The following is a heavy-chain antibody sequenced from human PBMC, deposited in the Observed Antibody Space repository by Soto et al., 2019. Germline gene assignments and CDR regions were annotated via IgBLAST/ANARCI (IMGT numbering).Heavy chain of an antibody. J-gene: IGHJ4*02. V-gene: IGHV4-39*01. Sequence: SETLSLPCTVSGGSISSSSYYWGWIRQPPGKGLEWIGSIYYSGNTYYNPSLKSRVTISVDTAKNQFSLKLSSVTVADTAVYYCARQSIVIIDYWGQGILVTVSS. CDR1: GGSISSSSYY. CDR2: IYYSGNT. CDR3: ARQSIVIIDY. D-gene: IGHD1-26*01.